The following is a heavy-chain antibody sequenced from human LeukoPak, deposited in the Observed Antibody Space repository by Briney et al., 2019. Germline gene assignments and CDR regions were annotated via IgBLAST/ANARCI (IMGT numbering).Heavy chain of an antibody. CDR1: GFTVSSNF. J-gene: IGHJ3*02. Sequence: GGSLRLSCAASGFTVSSNFMSWVRQAPGKGLEWVSVIYSGGSTYYAGFVKGRFTISRDNSKNTLYLRMNSLRAEDTAVYYCARDPRYSYGLDAFDIWGQGTMVTVSS. V-gene: IGHV3-66*01. D-gene: IGHD5-18*01. CDR3: ARDPRYSYGLDAFDI. CDR2: IYSGGST.